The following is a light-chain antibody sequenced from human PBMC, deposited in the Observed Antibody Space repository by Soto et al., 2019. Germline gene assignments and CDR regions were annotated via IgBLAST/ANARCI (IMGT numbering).Light chain of an antibody. CDR1: SSDVGGYNS. CDR2: EVS. V-gene: IGLV2-14*01. CDR3: SSYTSSTTRLDV. Sequence: QSVLTQPASVSGSPGQSITISCTGTSSDVGGYNSVSWYQQHPGKAPKLMIYEVSNRPSGVSNRFSGSKSGNTASLTISGLQAEDEADYYCSSYTSSTTRLDVFGTGTKLTVL. J-gene: IGLJ1*01.